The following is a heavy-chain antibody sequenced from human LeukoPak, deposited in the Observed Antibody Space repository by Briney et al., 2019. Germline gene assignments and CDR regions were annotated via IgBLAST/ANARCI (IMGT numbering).Heavy chain of an antibody. CDR3: ARVSLSAAPFDY. CDR2: IYHGGST. CDR1: GYSISSGYY. J-gene: IGHJ4*02. V-gene: IGHV4-38-2*02. D-gene: IGHD2-2*01. Sequence: SETLSLTCTVSGYSISSGYYWGWIRQPPGKGLEWIGSIYHGGSTYYNPSLKSRVTISVDTSKNQFSLKLSSVTAADTAVYYCARVSLSAAPFDYWGQGTLVTVSS.